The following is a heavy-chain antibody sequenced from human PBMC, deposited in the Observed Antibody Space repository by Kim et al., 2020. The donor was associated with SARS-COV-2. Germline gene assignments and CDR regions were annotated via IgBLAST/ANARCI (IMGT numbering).Heavy chain of an antibody. CDR3: ARDPYYDILTGHVLSEGLFYY. J-gene: IGHJ4*02. V-gene: IGHV3-21*01. CDR1: GFTFSSYS. Sequence: GGSLRLSCAASGFTFSSYSMNWVRQAPGKGLEWVSSISSSRSYIYYADSVKGRFTISRDNAKNSLYLQMNSLRAEDTAVYYCARDPYYDILTGHVLSEGLFYYWGPGTLFTVSS. CDR2: ISSSRSYI. D-gene: IGHD3-9*01.